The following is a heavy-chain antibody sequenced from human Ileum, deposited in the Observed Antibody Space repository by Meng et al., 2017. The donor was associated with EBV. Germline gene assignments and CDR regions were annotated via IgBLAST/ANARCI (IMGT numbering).Heavy chain of an antibody. CDR3: ARGSTCDYGDHDEGDY. CDR1: GYTFTGYY. D-gene: IGHD4-17*01. J-gene: IGHJ4*02. CDR2: INPNNGGT. Sequence: QVQPVQCGAEVKKPGASVKVSCKASGYTFTGYYMHWVRQAPGQGLEWLGRINPNNGGTSYAQKFQGRVTMTRDTSISTAYMELSRLRSDDTAVYYCARGSTCDYGDHDEGDYWGQGTLVTVSS. V-gene: IGHV1-2*06.